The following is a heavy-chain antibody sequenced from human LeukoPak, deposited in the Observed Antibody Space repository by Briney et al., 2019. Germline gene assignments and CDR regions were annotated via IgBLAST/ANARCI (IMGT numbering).Heavy chain of an antibody. Sequence: SETLSLTCAVYGGSFSGYYWSWIRQPAGKGLEWIGRIYTSGSTNYNPSLKSRVTISVDTSKNQFSLKLSSVTAADTAVYYCARVGTHYDSSGYYYYFDYWGQGTLVTVSS. CDR2: IYTSGST. CDR3: ARVGTHYDSSGYYYYFDY. V-gene: IGHV4-59*10. D-gene: IGHD3-22*01. CDR1: GGSFSGYY. J-gene: IGHJ4*02.